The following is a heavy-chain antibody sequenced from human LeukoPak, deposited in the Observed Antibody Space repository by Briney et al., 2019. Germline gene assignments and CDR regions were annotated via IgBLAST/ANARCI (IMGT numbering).Heavy chain of an antibody. CDR3: VRDPDALDF. V-gene: IGHV3-48*02. Sequence: PGRSLRLSCVASGFTFSSYSMNWVRQAPGKGLEWVAYIRSSGSPIYYADSVKGRFTISRDNAKNSLYLQMNSLRDEDTAVYYCVRDPDALDFWGQGTPVTVSS. J-gene: IGHJ4*02. CDR2: IRSSGSPI. CDR1: GFTFSSYS.